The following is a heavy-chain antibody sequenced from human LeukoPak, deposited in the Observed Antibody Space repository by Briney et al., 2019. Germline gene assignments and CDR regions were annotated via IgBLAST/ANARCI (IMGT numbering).Heavy chain of an antibody. D-gene: IGHD3-10*01. Sequence: PGGSLRLSCADSGFTLSDVWMSWVRPAPRKGLGWVANIRQDGTENNYVDSGKGLFTISTANAEFSLYLSTNSFADKATAYYYFARGSRLHFYGRTQEHFDIWGQGTLVTVSS. V-gene: IGHV3-7*01. CDR2: IRQDGTEN. J-gene: IGHJ4*02. CDR3: ARGSRLHFYGRTQEHFDI. CDR1: GFTLSDVW.